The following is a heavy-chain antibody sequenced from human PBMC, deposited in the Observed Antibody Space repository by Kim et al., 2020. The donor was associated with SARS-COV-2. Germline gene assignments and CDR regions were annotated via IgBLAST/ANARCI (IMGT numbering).Heavy chain of an antibody. CDR2: IYYSGST. CDR3: ARDNNTNDSSGWLNPVGAFDI. Sequence: SETLSLTCTVSGGSISSGGYYWSWIRQHPGKGLEWIGYIYYSGSTYYNPSLKSRVTIPVDTSKNQFSLKLSSVTAADTAVYYCARDNNTNDSSGWLNPVGAFDIWGQGTMVTVSS. CDR1: GGSISSGGYY. D-gene: IGHD6-19*01. V-gene: IGHV4-31*03. J-gene: IGHJ3*02.